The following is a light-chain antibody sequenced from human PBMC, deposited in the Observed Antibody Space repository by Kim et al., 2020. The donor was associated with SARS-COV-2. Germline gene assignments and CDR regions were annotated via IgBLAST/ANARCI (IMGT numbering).Light chain of an antibody. CDR2: GAS. J-gene: IGKJ2*01. V-gene: IGKV1-39*01. Sequence: DIQMTQSPPSLSSSVGDRVTITCRASETIRYFINWYQQKPGRAPHLLIYGASYLQPGVPSRFRGSGSGTDFTLSITDLQPEDFATYFCQQSVSTPYTFGQGTKLEI. CDR3: QQSVSTPYT. CDR1: ETIRYF.